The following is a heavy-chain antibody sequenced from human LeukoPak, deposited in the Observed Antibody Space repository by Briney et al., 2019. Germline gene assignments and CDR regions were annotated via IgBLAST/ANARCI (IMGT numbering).Heavy chain of an antibody. CDR2: IYHSGST. CDR1: GGSISSSNW. Sequence: KPSETLSLTCAVSGGSISSSNWWSWVRQPPGKGLEWIGEIYHSGSTNYNPSLKRRVTISVDKSKNQFSLKLSSVTAADTAVYYCARRSTGSGWYVWFDPWGQGTLVTVSS. D-gene: IGHD6-19*01. CDR3: ARRSTGSGWYVWFDP. V-gene: IGHV4-4*02. J-gene: IGHJ5*02.